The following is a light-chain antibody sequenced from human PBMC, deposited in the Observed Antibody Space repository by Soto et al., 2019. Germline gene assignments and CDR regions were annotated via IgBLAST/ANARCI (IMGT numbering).Light chain of an antibody. V-gene: IGKV1-9*01. Sequence: DIQLTQSPSFLSASVGDKVTITCRASQAISRSLAWYQQNPGKAPKLLIYGASTLQSGVPSRFSGSGSGTEFTLTIGSLQPEDFATYYCQQLNSYPLTCGGGAKVE. CDR3: QQLNSYPLT. CDR2: GAS. J-gene: IGKJ4*01. CDR1: QAISRS.